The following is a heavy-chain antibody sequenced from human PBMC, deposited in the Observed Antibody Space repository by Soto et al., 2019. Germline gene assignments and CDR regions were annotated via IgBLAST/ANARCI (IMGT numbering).Heavy chain of an antibody. D-gene: IGHD3-3*02. Sequence: QVQLQQWGAGLLKPSETLSLTCAVYGGSFSGYYWTWIRQAPGKGLEWIGEINHCGGTNYNSSLKSRDTISVDTSKNQFSLILYSVTAADTAVYYCARDRQYYQFWSGCQNEGPCAMDVWGQGTTVTVSS. CDR2: INHCGGT. CDR3: ARDRQYYQFWSGCQNEGPCAMDV. V-gene: IGHV4-34*02. CDR1: GGSFSGYY. J-gene: IGHJ6*02.